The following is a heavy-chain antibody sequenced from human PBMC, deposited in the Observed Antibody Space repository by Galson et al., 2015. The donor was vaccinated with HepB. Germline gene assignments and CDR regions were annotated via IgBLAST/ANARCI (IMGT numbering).Heavy chain of an antibody. Sequence: CAISGDSVSSNSVAWNWIRQSPSRGLEWLGRTYYRSKWYNDYAVSVKSRITINPDTSKNQFSLQLNSVTPEDTAVYYCAKQQVGFDYWGQGTLVNVSS. J-gene: IGHJ4*02. V-gene: IGHV6-1*01. CDR2: TYYRSKWYN. CDR3: AKQQVGFDY. D-gene: IGHD6-13*01. CDR1: GDSVSSNSVA.